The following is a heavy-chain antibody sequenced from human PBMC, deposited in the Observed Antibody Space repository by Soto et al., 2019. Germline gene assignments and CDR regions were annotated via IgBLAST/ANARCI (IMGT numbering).Heavy chain of an antibody. CDR3: ARLTGVFRLILEY. CDR2: FNPNSGGT. V-gene: IGHV1-2*02. CDR1: GYTFTGYY. D-gene: IGHD3-16*01. J-gene: IGHJ4*02. Sequence: ASVKVSCKASGYTFTGYYMHWVRQAPGQGLEWMGWFNPNSGGTNYAQRFQGRVTLTTDTSTSTDYMELRSLRSYHTAIFYCARLTGVFRLILEYWGQGTQVTVSS.